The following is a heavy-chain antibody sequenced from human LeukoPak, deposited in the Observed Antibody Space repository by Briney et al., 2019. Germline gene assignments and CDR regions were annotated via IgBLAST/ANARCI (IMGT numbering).Heavy chain of an antibody. CDR1: GFTFTSSA. V-gene: IGHV1-58*01. D-gene: IGHD1-26*01. J-gene: IGHJ6*02. CDR3: AARATGSYYYYGMDV. CDR2: IVVGSGNT. Sequence: SVKVSCKASGFTFTSSAVRWVRQARGQALERIGWIVVGSGNTNYAQKFQERVIITRDMSTSTAYMELSSLRSEDTAVYYCAARATGSYYYYGMDVWGQGTTVTVSS.